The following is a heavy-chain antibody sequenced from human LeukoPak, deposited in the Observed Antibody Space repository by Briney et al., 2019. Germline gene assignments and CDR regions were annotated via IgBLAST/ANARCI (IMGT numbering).Heavy chain of an antibody. CDR1: GYTFTGYY. CDR2: ISPNSGGT. J-gene: IGHJ4*02. Sequence: ASVKVSCKASGYTFTGYYLHWVRQAPGQGLEWMGWISPNSGGTNYAQKFRGRVTMTRETSNRTSYMELSRLRSDDTALYYCASCYYDSSGYYYFDYWGQGTMVSVSS. D-gene: IGHD3-22*01. V-gene: IGHV1-2*02. CDR3: ASCYYDSSGYYYFDY.